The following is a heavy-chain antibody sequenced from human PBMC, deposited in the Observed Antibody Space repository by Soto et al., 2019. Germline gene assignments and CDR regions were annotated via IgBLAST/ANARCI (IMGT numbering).Heavy chain of an antibody. CDR3: ASSRGELRFLEWSHYYYGMDV. CDR1: GGSVSSGSYY. Sequence: SETLSLTCTVSGGSVSSGSYYWSWIRQPPGKGLEWIGYIYYSGSTNYNPSLKSRVTISVDTSKNQFSLKLSSVTAADTAVYYCASSRGELRFLEWSHYYYGMDVWGQGTTVTVSS. D-gene: IGHD3-3*01. V-gene: IGHV4-61*01. J-gene: IGHJ6*02. CDR2: IYYSGST.